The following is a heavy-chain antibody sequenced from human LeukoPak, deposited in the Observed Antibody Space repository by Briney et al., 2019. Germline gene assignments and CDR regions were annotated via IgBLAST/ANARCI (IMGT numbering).Heavy chain of an antibody. CDR1: GFTFSSYA. V-gene: IGHV3-30-3*01. D-gene: IGHD5-18*01. J-gene: IGHJ3*02. CDR3: AREDMVSDAFDI. CDR2: ISYDGSNK. Sequence: PGGSLRLSCAASGFTFSSYAVHWVRQAPGKGLEWVAVISYDGSNKYYADSVKGRFTISRNNSKNTLYLQMNSLRAEDTAVYYCAREDMVSDAFDIWGQGTMVTVSS.